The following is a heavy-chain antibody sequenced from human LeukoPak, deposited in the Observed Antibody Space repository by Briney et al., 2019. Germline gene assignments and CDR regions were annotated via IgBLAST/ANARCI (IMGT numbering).Heavy chain of an antibody. J-gene: IGHJ6*03. V-gene: IGHV1-2*02. CDR2: INPNSGGT. Sequence: ASVKVSCKASGYTFTGYYMHWVRQAPGQGLEWMGWINPNSGGTNYAQKFQGRVTMTRDTSISTAYMELSRLGSDDTAVYYCARAECSSTSCSDYYYYYMDVWGKGTTVTVSS. D-gene: IGHD2-2*01. CDR3: ARAECSSTSCSDYYYYYMDV. CDR1: GYTFTGYY.